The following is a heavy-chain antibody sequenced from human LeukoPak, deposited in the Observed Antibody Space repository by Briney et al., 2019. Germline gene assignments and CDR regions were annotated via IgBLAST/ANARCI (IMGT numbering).Heavy chain of an antibody. CDR2: AYYRSQWYN. J-gene: IGHJ4*02. CDR1: GDSVSSNSGA. V-gene: IGHV6-1*01. D-gene: IGHD3-10*01. CDR3: AREEAGTYGFQY. Sequence: SQTLSLTCAIFGDSVSSNSGAWNWIRQSPSRGLEWLGRAYYRSQWYNDYAFSVKGRIAINADTSENHFSLQLYSVTPEDTAVYYCAREEAGTYGFQYWGQGTLVTVSS.